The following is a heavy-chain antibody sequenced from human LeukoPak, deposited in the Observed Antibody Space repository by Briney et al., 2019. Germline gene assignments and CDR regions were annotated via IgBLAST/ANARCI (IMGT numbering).Heavy chain of an antibody. V-gene: IGHV3-48*03. CDR2: ISSGSTI. J-gene: IGHJ4*02. CDR3: AREYNSGWTIDY. Sequence: GGSLRLSCAASGFSFSSYEMNWVRQAPGKGLEWVSYISSGSTIYYADSVKGRFTISRDNAKNSLYLQMNSLRAEDAAVYYCAREYNSGWTIDYWGQGTLVTVSS. CDR1: GFSFSSYE. D-gene: IGHD6-19*01.